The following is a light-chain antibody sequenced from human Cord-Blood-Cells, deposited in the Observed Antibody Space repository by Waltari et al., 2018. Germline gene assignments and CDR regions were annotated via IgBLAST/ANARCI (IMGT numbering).Light chain of an antibody. V-gene: IGLV1-47*01. Sequence: QSVLTQPPSASGTPGPRVTISCSGSSSNLGSNYVYWYQQLPGTAPKPLIYRNNQRPSGVPDRFAGSKSGTSASLAISGLRSEDEADYYCAAWDDSLSGYVFGGGTKLTVL. CDR3: AAWDDSLSGYV. CDR1: SSNLGSNY. CDR2: RNN. J-gene: IGLJ3*02.